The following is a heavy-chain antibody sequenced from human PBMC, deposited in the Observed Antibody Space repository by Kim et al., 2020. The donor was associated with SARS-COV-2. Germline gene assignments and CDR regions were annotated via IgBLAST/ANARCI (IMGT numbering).Heavy chain of an antibody. J-gene: IGHJ4*02. CDR3: IKETRISSTSWWWYDY. V-gene: IGHV1-3*01. Sequence: ASVKVSCKTSGYTFTSFAIHWVRQAPGQGLEWVGWIGAANDATEYSQKLQGRVTISRDTSASTAYMELSSLTSEDTAVYYCIKETRISSTSWWWYDYWGPGTLAT. D-gene: IGHD6-13*01. CDR2: IGAANDAT. CDR1: GYTFTSFA.